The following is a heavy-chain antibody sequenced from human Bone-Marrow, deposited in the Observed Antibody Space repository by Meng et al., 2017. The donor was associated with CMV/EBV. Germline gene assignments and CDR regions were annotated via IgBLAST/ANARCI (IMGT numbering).Heavy chain of an antibody. CDR3: ARDFEYCIYTTCYGMGY. J-gene: IGHJ4*02. D-gene: IGHD2/OR15-2a*01. Sequence: GESLKISCAASGFTFNDYALHWVRQAPGKGLEWLAIISSDGSKEYYADSVKGRFSISRDNSKNTLYLQMNSLRAEDTAIYYCARDFEYCIYTTCYGMGYWGQGTLVTVSS. CDR1: GFTFNDYA. CDR2: ISSDGSKE. V-gene: IGHV3-30-3*01.